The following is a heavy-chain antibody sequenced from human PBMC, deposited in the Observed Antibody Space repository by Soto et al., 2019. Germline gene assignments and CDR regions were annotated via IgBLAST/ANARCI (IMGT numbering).Heavy chain of an antibody. Sequence: PSETLSLTCRVSAFSISSYYWSWIRQPPGKGLEWIGYACCSESTNYNPSLKSRVTISVDTSKNQFSLKLSSVTAADTTVYFCASSSSWYLYDSWGQGTLVTVSS. CDR1: AFSISSYY. J-gene: IGHJ4*02. V-gene: IGHV4-59*01. CDR2: ACCSEST. CDR3: ASSSSWYLYDS. D-gene: IGHD6-13*01.